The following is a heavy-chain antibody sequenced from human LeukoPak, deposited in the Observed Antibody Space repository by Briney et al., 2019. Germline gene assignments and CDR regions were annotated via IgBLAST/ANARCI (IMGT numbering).Heavy chain of an antibody. J-gene: IGHJ4*02. D-gene: IGHD3-10*01. V-gene: IGHV3-53*01. Sequence: GGSLRLSCAASGFTVSTNYMSWVRHPAGKGLEWLSVIYTGGTTFYADSVKGRFTISRDNSKNTLYLQMKSLRADDTAVYYCTKLKGWYGEGYCDHWGQGTLVTVSS. CDR3: TKLKGWYGEGYCDH. CDR2: IYTGGTT. CDR1: GFTVSTNY.